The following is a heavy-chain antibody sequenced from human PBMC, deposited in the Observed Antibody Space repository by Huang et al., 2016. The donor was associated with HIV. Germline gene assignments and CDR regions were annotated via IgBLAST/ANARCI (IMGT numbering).Heavy chain of an antibody. V-gene: IGHV4-34*01. J-gene: IGHJ3*02. CDR3: ARERMMSWLDDHDAFDI. Sequence: QVQLQQWGAGLLKPSETLSLTCAVYGGSFRGYYWSWIRQSPGKGLEGMGEINHSGSTNYDPSLKSRLTISVDTSKNQFSMKLSSVTAADAAVYYCARERMMSWLDDHDAFDIWGQGTMVTVSS. D-gene: IGHD1-1*01. CDR2: INHSGST. CDR1: GGSFRGYY.